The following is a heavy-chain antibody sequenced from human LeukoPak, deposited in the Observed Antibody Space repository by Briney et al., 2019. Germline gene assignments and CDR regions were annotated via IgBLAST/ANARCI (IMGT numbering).Heavy chain of an antibody. Sequence: GGSLRLSCAASGFTFSSYAMSWVRQAPGKGLEWVSAISGSGGSTYYADSVKGRFTISRDNSKNTLYLQMNSLRAEDTAVYYCAKDTKWFGEFLSRASFDYWGQGTLVTVSS. CDR2: ISGSGGST. J-gene: IGHJ4*02. CDR1: GFTFSSYA. V-gene: IGHV3-23*01. CDR3: AKDTKWFGEFLSRASFDY. D-gene: IGHD3-10*01.